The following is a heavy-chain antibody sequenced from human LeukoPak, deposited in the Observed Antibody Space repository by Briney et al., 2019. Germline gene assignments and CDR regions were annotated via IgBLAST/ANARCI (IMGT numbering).Heavy chain of an antibody. Sequence: GGSLRLSCAVSQFTFSDHYMSWIRRAPGKGLEWLSSISSKGDHTNYADSVKGRFTISRDNGKKSLFLHMNNLRAEDTAVYFCARGSFSGFPAVNVTGVQGAFDIWGQGTVVSVSS. J-gene: IGHJ3*02. CDR2: ISSKGDHT. CDR3: ARGSFSGFPAVNVTGVQGAFDI. D-gene: IGHD2-21*02. CDR1: QFTFSDHY. V-gene: IGHV3-11*05.